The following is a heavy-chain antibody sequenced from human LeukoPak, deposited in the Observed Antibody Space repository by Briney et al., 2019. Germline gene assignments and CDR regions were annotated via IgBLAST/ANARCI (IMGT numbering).Heavy chain of an antibody. CDR3: ARHGGTRVTLIEVYYFDY. Sequence: SETLSLTCSVSGGSITSSSYYWAWIRQPPEKGLEWIGSIYYTGGTYYSPPLKSRVTMSVDTSKNQFSLKLSSVTAADTAVYYCARHGGTRVTLIEVYYFDYWGQGTLVTVSS. J-gene: IGHJ4*02. D-gene: IGHD4-11*01. V-gene: IGHV4-39*01. CDR1: GGSITSSSYY. CDR2: IYYTGGT.